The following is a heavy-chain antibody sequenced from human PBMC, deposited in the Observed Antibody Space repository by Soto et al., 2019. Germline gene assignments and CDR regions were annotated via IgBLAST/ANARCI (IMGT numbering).Heavy chain of an antibody. V-gene: IGHV1-69*13. Sequence: SVKVSCKASGGTYSSYAISWVRQAPGQGLEWMGGIIPIFGTANYAQKFQGRVTITADESTSTAYMELSSLRSEDTAVYYCARVGSGSYYNDYWGRGTLVTVSS. D-gene: IGHD3-10*01. CDR2: IIPIFGTA. J-gene: IGHJ4*02. CDR3: ARVGSGSYYNDY. CDR1: GGTYSSYA.